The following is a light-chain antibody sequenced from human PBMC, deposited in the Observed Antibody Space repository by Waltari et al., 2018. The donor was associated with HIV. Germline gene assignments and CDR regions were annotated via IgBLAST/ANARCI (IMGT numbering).Light chain of an antibody. J-gene: IGKJ2*01. Sequence: DIVMTQSPDSLAVSLGERATINCKSSQTVLYSSNNKNYLTWYQQRPGQPPKVVIYWASTRESCVPSRFSGSGPGTDLTLTINSLQAEDVAVYYCQQDYSLPYTCGRVTKLEIK. V-gene: IGKV4-1*01. CDR3: QQDYSLPYT. CDR2: WAS. CDR1: QTVLYSSNNKNY.